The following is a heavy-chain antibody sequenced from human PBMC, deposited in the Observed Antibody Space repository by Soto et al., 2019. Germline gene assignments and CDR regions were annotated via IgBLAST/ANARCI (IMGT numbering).Heavy chain of an antibody. CDR3: ARVLSGSSLFDY. D-gene: IGHD1-26*01. CDR2: ISYSGNT. CDR1: GGSISSDY. V-gene: IGHV4-59*01. Sequence: SETLSLTCTVSGGSISSDYWSWIRQPPGKGLEWIGYISYSGNTNYNPSLKSLVTISVDTSKKQFSLKLRSVTAADTAVYYCARVLSGSSLFDYWGQGMLVTV. J-gene: IGHJ4*02.